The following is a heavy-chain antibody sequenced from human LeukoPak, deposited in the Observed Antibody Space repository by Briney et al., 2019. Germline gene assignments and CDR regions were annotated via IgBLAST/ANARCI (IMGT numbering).Heavy chain of an antibody. J-gene: IGHJ4*02. Sequence: SDSLSLTCTVSGGSNSSDYWLWIRQSRGKGREWIVYMYYTGTPKHNPALKSRIPISVEPPKSHFLYRMNPVTAGDNAVYYCTTRLGNTDDNVEYWGQGTLVALSS. CDR1: GGSNSSDY. CDR3: TTRLGNTDDNVEY. V-gene: IGHV4-59*07. CDR2: MYYTGTP. D-gene: IGHD3-9*01.